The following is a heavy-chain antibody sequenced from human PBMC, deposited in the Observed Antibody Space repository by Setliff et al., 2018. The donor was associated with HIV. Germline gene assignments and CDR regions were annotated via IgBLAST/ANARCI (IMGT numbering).Heavy chain of an antibody. CDR1: GGSIRSSSYY. J-gene: IGHJ4*02. CDR2: VTINYSGST. V-gene: IGHV4-39*01. D-gene: IGHD1-26*01. CDR3: ARVGSVGYFRFFDY. Sequence: PSETLSLTCTVSGGSIRSSSYYWGWIRQPPGKGLEWIGIVTINYSGSTYYNPSLKRRVTISVDTSKNQFSLKLSSVTAADTAVYHCARVGSVGYFRFFDYWGQGTLVTVSS.